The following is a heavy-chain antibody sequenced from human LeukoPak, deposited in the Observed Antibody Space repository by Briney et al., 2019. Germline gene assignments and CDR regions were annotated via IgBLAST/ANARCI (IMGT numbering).Heavy chain of an antibody. J-gene: IGHJ4*02. Sequence: SETLSLTCTVSGGSISSSSYYWGWIRQPPGKGLEWIGNIYYSGSTYYNPSLKSRVTISVDTSKNQFSLKLSSVTAADTAVYYCARENYDYVWGSYRLGPSFDYWGQGTLVTVSS. CDR3: ARENYDYVWGSYRLGPSFDY. V-gene: IGHV4-39*07. CDR1: GGSISSSSYY. CDR2: IYYSGST. D-gene: IGHD3-16*02.